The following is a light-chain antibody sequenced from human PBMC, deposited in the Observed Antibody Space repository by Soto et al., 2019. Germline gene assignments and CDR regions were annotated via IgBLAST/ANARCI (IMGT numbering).Light chain of an antibody. J-gene: IGKJ4*01. V-gene: IGKV3-11*01. Sequence: EIVLTQSPATLSLSPGERATLSCRASQSVSSYLTWYQQKPGQAPRLLIYDASNRATGIPARFSGSGSGTDITLTSSSQYAEDCAVYYWQQRSNRPLTFGGGTKVDIK. CDR2: DAS. CDR1: QSVSSY. CDR3: QQRSNRPLT.